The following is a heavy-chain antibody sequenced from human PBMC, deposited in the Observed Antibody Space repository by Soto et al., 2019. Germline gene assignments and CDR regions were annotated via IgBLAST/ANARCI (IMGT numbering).Heavy chain of an antibody. J-gene: IGHJ6*02. CDR1: GGCMSSSNL. Sequence: ETLSLSWAVSGGCMSSSNLRSWLRQPREKGLEWVGEIYHSGSTNYNPSIKSRVTISVDKSKNQFSLKLSSVTAADPAVYYCAREVEFYAFWSGCRVYYGMAVWGQGTTFTV. CDR2: IYHSGST. V-gene: IGHV4-4*02. CDR3: AREVEFYAFWSGCRVYYGMAV. D-gene: IGHD3-3*01.